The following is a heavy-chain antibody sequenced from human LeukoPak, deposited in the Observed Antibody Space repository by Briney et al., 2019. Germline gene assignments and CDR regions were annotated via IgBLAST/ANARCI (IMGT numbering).Heavy chain of an antibody. Sequence: GGSLRLSYAASGFTFDDYAMHWVRQAPGKGLEWVSLISGDGGSTYYADSVKGRFTISRDNSKNSLYLQMNSLRTEDTASYYCAKDRIYYDSSGYYDYWGQGTLVTVSS. J-gene: IGHJ4*02. CDR2: ISGDGGST. CDR3: AKDRIYYDSSGYYDY. V-gene: IGHV3-43*02. CDR1: GFTFDDYA. D-gene: IGHD3-22*01.